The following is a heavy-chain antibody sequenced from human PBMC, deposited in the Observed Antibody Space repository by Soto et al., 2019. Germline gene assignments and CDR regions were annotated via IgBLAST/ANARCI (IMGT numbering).Heavy chain of an antibody. CDR3: ASLVVGYWANYYYYYGMDV. D-gene: IGHD2-15*01. J-gene: IGHJ6*02. V-gene: IGHV3-23*01. CDR1: GFTFSVYA. Sequence: ESGGGFVQPGGSLRLSCAATGFTFSVYAMTWVRQAPGKGLEWVSAVTANGGSTYSADSVKGRFTISRDNSKNTLFLQMNSLRAEDTAVYYCASLVVGYWANYYYYYGMDVWGQGTTVTVSS. CDR2: VTANGGST.